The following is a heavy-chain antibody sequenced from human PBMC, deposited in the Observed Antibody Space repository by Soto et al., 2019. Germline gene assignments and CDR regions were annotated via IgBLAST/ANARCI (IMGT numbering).Heavy chain of an antibody. V-gene: IGHV1-69*12. CDR3: ARGDATKIVVTTYYDMHV. D-gene: IGHD3-22*01. J-gene: IGHJ6*02. CDR2: IIPVFGTP. Sequence: QVQLVQSGAEVKKPGSSVKVSCKASGGSLSNYGISWVRQAPGQGLEWMGAIIPVFGTPNYAQKFQDRVTITADESTTTVYMEVRSLTSEDTAVYYCARGDATKIVVTTYYDMHVWGQGTTVTVSS. CDR1: GGSLSNYG.